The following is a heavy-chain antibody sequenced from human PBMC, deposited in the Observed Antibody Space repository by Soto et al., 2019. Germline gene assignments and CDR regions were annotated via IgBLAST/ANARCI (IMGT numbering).Heavy chain of an antibody. CDR2: VRSKYNGATT. V-gene: IGHV3-49*03. Sequence: GGSLRLSCTGSGFTFVDYVVSWFRQAPGKGLEWVGFVRSKYNGATTEFAASVRGRWSISRDDSNSVAYLEMNSVKTEDTAVYYCATNSSGQLFDYFGMDVWGRGSTVTVSS. J-gene: IGHJ6*02. CDR3: ATNSSGQLFDYFGMDV. D-gene: IGHD3-22*01. CDR1: GFTFVDYV.